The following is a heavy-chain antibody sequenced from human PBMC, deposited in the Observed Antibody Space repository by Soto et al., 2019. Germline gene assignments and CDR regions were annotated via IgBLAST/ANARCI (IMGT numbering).Heavy chain of an antibody. D-gene: IGHD6-19*01. CDR3: ARDAAVAGTSTPHYYYGGAEVNPGMDV. V-gene: IGHV1-18*01. CDR1: GYTFTSYG. Sequence: GASVKVSCKASGYTFTSYGISWVRQAPGQGLEWMGWISAYNGNTNYAQKLQGRVTMTTDTSTSTAYMELRSLRSDDTAVYYCARDAAVAGTSTPHYYYGGAEVNPGMDVWGQGTTVTVSS. J-gene: IGHJ6*02. CDR2: ISAYNGNT.